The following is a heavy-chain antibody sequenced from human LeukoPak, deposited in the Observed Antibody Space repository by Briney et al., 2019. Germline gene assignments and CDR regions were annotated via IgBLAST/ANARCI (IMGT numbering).Heavy chain of an antibody. CDR3: AKGIAAAGYFDY. J-gene: IGHJ4*02. CDR1: GFTFDDYA. CDR2: ISGDGGST. V-gene: IGHV3-43*02. Sequence: GGSLRLSCAASGFTFDDYAMHWVRQAPGRGLEWVSLISGDGGSTYYADSVKGRFTISRDNSKNSLYLQMNGLRTEGTALYYCAKGIAAAGYFDYWGQGTLVTVSS. D-gene: IGHD6-13*01.